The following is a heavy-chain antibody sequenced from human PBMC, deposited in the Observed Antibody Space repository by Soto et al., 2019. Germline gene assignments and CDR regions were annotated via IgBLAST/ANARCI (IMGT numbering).Heavy chain of an antibody. Sequence: EVQLVESGGGLVQPEGSLRLSCAASGFTFSDHYMDWVRQAPGKGLEWVGRIKNKANSYTTEYAAPVKGRFIISRDDSKNSVFLQMNRLKTDDTAVYYCTRLRLGSSRSSDYWGQEFWSPSPQ. CDR3: TRLRLGSSRSSDY. V-gene: IGHV3-72*01. D-gene: IGHD6-19*01. J-gene: IGHJ4*01. CDR1: GFTFSDHY. CDR2: IKNKANSYTT.